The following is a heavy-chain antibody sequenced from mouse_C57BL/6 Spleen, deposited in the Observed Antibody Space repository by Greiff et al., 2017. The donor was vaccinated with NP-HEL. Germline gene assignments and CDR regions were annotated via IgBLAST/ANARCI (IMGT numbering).Heavy chain of an antibody. CDR1: GFSLTSYG. Sequence: QVQLKESGPGLVQPSQSLSITCTVSGFSLTSYGVHWVRQSPGKGLEWLGVIWSGGSTDYNAAFISRLSISKDNSKSQVFFKMNSLQADDTAIYYCARNDPVKRYCYAMDYWGQGTSVTVSS. CDR2: IWSGGST. D-gene: IGHD2-2*01. J-gene: IGHJ4*01. V-gene: IGHV2-2*01. CDR3: ARNDPVKRYCYAMDY.